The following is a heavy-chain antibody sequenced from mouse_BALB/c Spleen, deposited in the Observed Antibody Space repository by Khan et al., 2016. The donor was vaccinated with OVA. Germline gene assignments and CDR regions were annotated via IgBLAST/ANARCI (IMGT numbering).Heavy chain of an antibody. CDR2: INPSNGYT. D-gene: IGHD2-14*01. Sequence: QVQLQQPGAGLARPGASVKMSCKASGYTFTTYTMHWVKQRPGQGLEWIGYINPSNGYTNYNQKFKDKSTLTADKSSSTAYMQLSSLTSDYSAVYYCAREGAYYRSDGWFSYWGQGTLVTVSA. J-gene: IGHJ3*01. V-gene: IGHV1-4*01. CDR3: AREGAYYRSDGWFSY. CDR1: GYTFTTYT.